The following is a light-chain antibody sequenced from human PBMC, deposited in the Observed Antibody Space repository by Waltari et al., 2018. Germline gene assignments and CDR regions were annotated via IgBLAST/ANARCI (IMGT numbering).Light chain of an antibody. CDR3: QQAKSFPIT. V-gene: IGKV1-12*01. Sequence: DIQMTQSPSSVSASLGDRVTITCRASQGIDNWLAWYQQKPGKAPKLLISAAYNLHSGVPSRFSGSRSETEFTLTINNLQPEDFATYCCQQAKSFPITFGQGTQLEIK. CDR2: AAY. CDR1: QGIDNW. J-gene: IGKJ5*01.